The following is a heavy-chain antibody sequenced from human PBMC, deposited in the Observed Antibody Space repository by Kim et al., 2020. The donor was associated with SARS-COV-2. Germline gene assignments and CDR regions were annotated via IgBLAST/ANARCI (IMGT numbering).Heavy chain of an antibody. CDR3: ARPVFRSGWYNGEYFQH. D-gene: IGHD6-19*01. J-gene: IGHJ1*01. CDR2: MIPNSGNT. Sequence: ASVKVSCKASGYTFTSYDINWVRQATGQGLEWMGWMIPNSGNTGYAQKFQGRVTMTRNTSISTAYMELSSLRSEDTAVYYCARPVFRSGWYNGEYFQHWGQGTLVTVSS. CDR1: GYTFTSYD. V-gene: IGHV1-8*01.